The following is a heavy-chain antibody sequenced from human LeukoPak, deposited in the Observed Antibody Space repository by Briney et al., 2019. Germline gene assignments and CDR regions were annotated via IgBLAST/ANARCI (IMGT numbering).Heavy chain of an antibody. CDR3: ARGWYSSSWSRYYYGVDV. CDR1: GGSISSYY. D-gene: IGHD6-13*01. V-gene: IGHV4-4*07. Sequence: SETLSLTCTVSGGSISSYYWSWIRQPAGKGLEWIGRIYTSGSTNYNPSLKSRVTMSVDTSKNQFSLKLSSVTAADTAVYYCARGWYSSSWSRYYYGVDVWGQGTTVTVSS. CDR2: IYTSGST. J-gene: IGHJ6*02.